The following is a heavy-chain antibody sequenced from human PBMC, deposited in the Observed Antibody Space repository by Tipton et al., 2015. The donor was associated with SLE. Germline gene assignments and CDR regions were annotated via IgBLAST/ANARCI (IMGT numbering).Heavy chain of an antibody. V-gene: IGHV4-38-2*02. D-gene: IGHD6-13*01. CDR2: IYYSGST. J-gene: IGHJ4*02. Sequence: TLSLTCTVSDYSISSGYYWGWIRQPPGKGLEWIGSIYYSGSTYYNPSLKSRVTISVDTPKNQFSLKLSSVTAADTAVYYCARVIAAAGTDYWGQGTLVTVSS. CDR3: ARVIAAAGTDY. CDR1: DYSISSGYY.